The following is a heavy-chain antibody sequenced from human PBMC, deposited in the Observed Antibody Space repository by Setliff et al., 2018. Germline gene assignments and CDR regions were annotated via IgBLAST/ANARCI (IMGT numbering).Heavy chain of an antibody. J-gene: IGHJ5*02. Sequence: ASVKVSCKASGYTFTNYAIHWVRQAPGQRLEWMGGFDPEDGETIYAQKFQGRVTMTEDTSTDTAYMELSSLRSEDTAVYYCARQGTAIRWFDPWGQGTLVTVSS. D-gene: IGHD3-10*01. CDR1: GYTFTNYA. CDR3: ARQGTAIRWFDP. CDR2: FDPEDGET. V-gene: IGHV1-24*01.